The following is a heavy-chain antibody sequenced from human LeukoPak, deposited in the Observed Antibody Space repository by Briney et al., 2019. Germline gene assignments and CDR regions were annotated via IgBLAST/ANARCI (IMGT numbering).Heavy chain of an antibody. CDR2: ISSSSSYI. D-gene: IGHD3-10*01. CDR1: GFTFSSYA. V-gene: IGHV3-21*01. Sequence: GGSLRLSCAASGFTFSSYAMSWVRQAPGKGLEWVSSISSSSSYIYYADSVKGRFTISRDNAKNSLYLQMNSLRTEDTAVYYCAGAWAMVRGVIGYWGQGTLVTVSS. J-gene: IGHJ4*02. CDR3: AGAWAMVRGVIGY.